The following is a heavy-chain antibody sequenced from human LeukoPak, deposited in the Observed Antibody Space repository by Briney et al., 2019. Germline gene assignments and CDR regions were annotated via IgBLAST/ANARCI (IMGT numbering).Heavy chain of an antibody. CDR1: GDSISSSSYY. Sequence: SETLSLTCNVSGDSISSSSYYWGWIRQPPGKGLEWIGNIYYSGSTYYNPSLKSRVTISVDTSKNQFSLKLSSVTAADTAVYYCARPRRYCSSTSCYRSDAFDIWGQGTMVTVSS. J-gene: IGHJ3*02. CDR2: IYYSGST. CDR3: ARPRRYCSSTSCYRSDAFDI. V-gene: IGHV4-39*01. D-gene: IGHD2-2*01.